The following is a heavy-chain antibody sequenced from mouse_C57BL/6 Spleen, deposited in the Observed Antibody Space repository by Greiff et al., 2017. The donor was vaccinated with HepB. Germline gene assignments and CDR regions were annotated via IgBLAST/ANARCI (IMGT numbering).Heavy chain of an antibody. CDR2: ISSGSSTN. CDR3: ARQMIYGRSLFDD. D-gene: IGHD1-1*01. V-gene: IGHV5-17*01. Sequence: EVHLVESGGGLVKPGGSLKLSCAASGFTFSDYGMHWVRQAPEKGLEWVAYISSGSSTNYYADTVKGRFTSSRDNAKNTLFLQMTSLRSEDTAMYYCARQMIYGRSLFDDWGNGTTLTVAS. J-gene: IGHJ2*01. CDR1: GFTFSDYG.